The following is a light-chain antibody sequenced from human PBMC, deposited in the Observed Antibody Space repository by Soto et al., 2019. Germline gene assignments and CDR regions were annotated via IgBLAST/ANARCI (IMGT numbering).Light chain of an antibody. CDR1: QSISSW. Sequence: DIQMTQSPSTLSASVGDRVTITCRASQSISSWLAWYQQKPGKAPKLLIYKASSLESGVPSRFSGSGSGTEFTLTICSLQPDDFATYYCQQYNNYWTFGQGTKVEIK. CDR3: QQYNNYWT. CDR2: KAS. J-gene: IGKJ1*01. V-gene: IGKV1-5*03.